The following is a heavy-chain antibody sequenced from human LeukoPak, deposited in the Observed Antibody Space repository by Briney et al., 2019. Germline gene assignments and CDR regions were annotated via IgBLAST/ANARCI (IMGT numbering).Heavy chain of an antibody. D-gene: IGHD3-22*01. Sequence: GSSVKVSCKASGGTFSSYAISWVRQAPGQGLEWMGRIIPILGIANYAQKFQGRVTITADKSTSTAYMELSSLRAEDTAVYYCAKEITMIVVVNQDYWGQGTLVTVSS. CDR1: GGTFSSYA. CDR3: AKEITMIVVVNQDY. V-gene: IGHV1-69*04. CDR2: IIPILGIA. J-gene: IGHJ4*02.